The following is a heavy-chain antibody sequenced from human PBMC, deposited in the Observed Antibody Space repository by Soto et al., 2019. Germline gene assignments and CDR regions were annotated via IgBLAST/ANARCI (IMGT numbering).Heavy chain of an antibody. CDR2: INHSGST. J-gene: IGHJ4*02. V-gene: IGHV4-34*01. CDR1: GGSFSGYY. D-gene: IGHD5-18*01. Sequence: SETLSLTCAVYGGSFSGYYWSWIRQPPGKGLEWIGEINHSGSTNYNPSLESRVTISVDTSKNQFSLKLSSVTAADTAVYYCARIQRDSDMGHFEYWGQGPPVTVSS. CDR3: ARIQRDSDMGHFEY.